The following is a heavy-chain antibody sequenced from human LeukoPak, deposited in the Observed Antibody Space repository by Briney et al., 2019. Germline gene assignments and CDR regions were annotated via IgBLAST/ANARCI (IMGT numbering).Heavy chain of an antibody. D-gene: IGHD3-22*01. V-gene: IGHV3-9*01. Sequence: GGSLRLSCAASGFTFDDYAMHWVRQAPGKGPEWVSGISWNSGSIGYADSVKGRFTISRDNAKNSLYLRMNSLRAEDTALYYCAKDMGAYYYDSSALDYWGQGTLVTVSS. J-gene: IGHJ4*02. CDR2: ISWNSGSI. CDR1: GFTFDDYA. CDR3: AKDMGAYYYDSSALDY.